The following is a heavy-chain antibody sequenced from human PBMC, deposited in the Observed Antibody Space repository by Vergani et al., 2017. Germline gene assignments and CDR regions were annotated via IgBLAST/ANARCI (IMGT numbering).Heavy chain of an antibody. Sequence: EVQLLESGGGLVQPGGSLRLSCAASGFTFSSYAMSWVRQAPGKGLEWVSAISGSGGSTYYADSVKGRFTISRDNSKNTLYLQMNSLRAEDTAVYYCAGHSGYYYGSNSQDDYWGQGTLVTVSS. D-gene: IGHD3-22*01. J-gene: IGHJ4*02. CDR2: ISGSGGST. CDR1: GFTFSSYA. V-gene: IGHV3-23*01. CDR3: AGHSGYYYGSNSQDDY.